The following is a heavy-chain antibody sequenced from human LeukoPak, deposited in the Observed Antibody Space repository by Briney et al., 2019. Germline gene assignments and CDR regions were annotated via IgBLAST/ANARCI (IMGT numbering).Heavy chain of an antibody. V-gene: IGHV3-30*18. CDR2: ISYDGSNK. D-gene: IGHD3-22*01. Sequence: GGSLRLSCAASGFTFRNYGMHWVRQAPGKGLEWVAAISYDGSNKYSADSVKGRFTISRDNSKNTLYLQMNSLRAEDTAVYYCAKGYYYDSSGYYPLWPFDYWGQGTLVTVSS. CDR1: GFTFRNYG. CDR3: AKGYYYDSSGYYPLWPFDY. J-gene: IGHJ4*02.